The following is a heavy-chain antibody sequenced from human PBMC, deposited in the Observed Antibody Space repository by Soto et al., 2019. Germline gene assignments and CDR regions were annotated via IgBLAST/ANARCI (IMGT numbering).Heavy chain of an antibody. CDR1: GGSISSGDYY. J-gene: IGHJ6*02. V-gene: IGHV4-30-4*01. D-gene: IGHD5-12*01. CDR2: IYYSGST. CDR3: ARDANVEMATITYYYYGMDV. Sequence: PSETLSLTCTVSGGSISSGDYYWSWIRQPPGKGLEWIGYIYYSGSTYYNPSLKGRVTISVDTSKNQFSLKLSSVTAADTAVYYCARDANVEMATITYYYYGMDVWGQGTTVTVSS.